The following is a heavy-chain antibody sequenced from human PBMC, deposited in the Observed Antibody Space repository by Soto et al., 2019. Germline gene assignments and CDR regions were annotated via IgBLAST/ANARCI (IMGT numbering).Heavy chain of an antibody. J-gene: IGHJ6*02. CDR2: TYYRSRWYN. CDR3: ARVSSHYDILTGYGMDV. CDR1: GDSVSSNSAA. V-gene: IGHV6-1*01. Sequence: SQTLSLTCAISGDSVSSNSAAWNWIRQSPSRGLEWLGRTYYRSRWYNDYAVSVKSRITINPDTSKNQFSLQLNSVTPEGTAVYYCARVSSHYDILTGYGMDVWGQGTTVTVSS. D-gene: IGHD3-9*01.